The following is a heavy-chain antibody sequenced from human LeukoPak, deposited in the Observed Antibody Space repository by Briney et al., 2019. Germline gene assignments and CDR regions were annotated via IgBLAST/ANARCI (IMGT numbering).Heavy chain of an antibody. CDR1: GESFSGYY. Sequence: SETLSLTCGVSGESFSGYYWSWLRQPPGKGLEWIGEINQSGDTNYNPSFESRVTMSVDASKKQFSLKVKSVTAADGAVYYCARSLSPYYDVTSAYWVWGYWGQGTLVITSS. V-gene: IGHV4-34*01. J-gene: IGHJ4*02. CDR2: INQSGDT. CDR3: ARSLSPYYDVTSAYWVWGY. D-gene: IGHD3-3*01.